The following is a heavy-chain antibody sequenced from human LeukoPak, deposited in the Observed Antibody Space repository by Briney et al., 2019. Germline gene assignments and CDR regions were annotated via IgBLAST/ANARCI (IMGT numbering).Heavy chain of an antibody. CDR1: GGSISSYY. D-gene: IGHD1-26*01. J-gene: IGHJ4*02. CDR2: IYYSGST. CDR3: ARHGFSIVGAIDY. Sequence: SETLSLTCTVSGGSISSYYWSWIRQPPGKGLEWIGYIYYSGSTNYNPSLKSRVTISVDTSKNQFSLKLSSVTAADTAVYYCARHGFSIVGAIDYWGQGALVTVSS. V-gene: IGHV4-59*08.